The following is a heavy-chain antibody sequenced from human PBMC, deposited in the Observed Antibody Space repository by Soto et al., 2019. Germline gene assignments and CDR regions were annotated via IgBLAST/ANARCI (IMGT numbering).Heavy chain of an antibody. J-gene: IGHJ6*02. Sequence: QVQLVESGGGVVQPGRSLRLSCAASGFTFSSYGMHWVRQAPGKGLEWVAVIWYDGSNKYYADSVKGRFTISRDNSKNTLYLQMNSLRAEDTAVYYCARDRIQLWPRYYYYYCMDVWGQGTTVTVSS. CDR1: GFTFSSYG. D-gene: IGHD5-18*01. CDR3: ARDRIQLWPRYYYYYCMDV. V-gene: IGHV3-33*01. CDR2: IWYDGSNK.